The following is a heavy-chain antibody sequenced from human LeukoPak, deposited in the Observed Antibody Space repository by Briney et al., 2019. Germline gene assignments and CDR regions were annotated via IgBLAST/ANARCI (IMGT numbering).Heavy chain of an antibody. CDR1: GFTFSSYG. V-gene: IGHV3-30*02. D-gene: IGHD6-13*01. CDR2: IRYDGSNK. Sequence: GGSLRLSCAASGFTFSSYGMHWVRQAPGKGLEWVAFIRYDGSNKYYADSVKGQFTIYRDNSKNTLYLQMNSLRAEDTAVYYCAKAFSSSSWYHEANWFDPWGQGTLVTVSS. CDR3: AKAFSSSSWYHEANWFDP. J-gene: IGHJ5*02.